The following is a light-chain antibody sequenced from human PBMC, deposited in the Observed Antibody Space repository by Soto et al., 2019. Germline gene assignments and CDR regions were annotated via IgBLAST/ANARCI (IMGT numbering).Light chain of an antibody. V-gene: IGKV2-28*01. Sequence: DIVMTQSPLSLSVTPGEPASISCRSSQSLLHSNGYNYLDWYLQKPGQSPQLLIYFGSNRASRVPDGLCSSGAGTDFTPIISRVEAEDVGVYYCLQALQTFPFTFGPGTKVDIK. CDR3: LQALQTFPFT. CDR1: QSLLHSNGYNY. J-gene: IGKJ3*01. CDR2: FGS.